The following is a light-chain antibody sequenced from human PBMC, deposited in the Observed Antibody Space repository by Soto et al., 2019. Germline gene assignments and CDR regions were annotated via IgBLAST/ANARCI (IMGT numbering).Light chain of an antibody. Sequence: DIVMTQSPDSLAVSLGERATINCKSSQSVLYSSNNKNYLAWYQQKPGQPPKLLIYWASTRESGVPDRYSGSRSGTDFSLTISSVQAEDVAVYYCQQDYSTPWTFGQGTKVEIK. V-gene: IGKV4-1*01. CDR1: QSVLYSSNNKNY. CDR3: QQDYSTPWT. J-gene: IGKJ1*01. CDR2: WAS.